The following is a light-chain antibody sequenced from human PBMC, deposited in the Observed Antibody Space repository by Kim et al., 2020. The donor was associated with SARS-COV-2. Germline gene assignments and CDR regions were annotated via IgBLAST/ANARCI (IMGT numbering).Light chain of an antibody. J-gene: IGLJ2*01. Sequence: SSELTQDPAVSVALGQTVRITCPGDSLRSYYATWYQQKPGQAPKVVIFGKNNRPSGIPDRFSGSSSGNTASLTITGTQAGDEAAYYCNSRDSNDNVVFGG. CDR1: SLRSYY. CDR2: GKN. CDR3: NSRDSNDNVV. V-gene: IGLV3-19*01.